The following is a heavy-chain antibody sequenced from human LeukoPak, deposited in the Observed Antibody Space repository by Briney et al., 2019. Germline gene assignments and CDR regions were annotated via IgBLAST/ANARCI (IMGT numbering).Heavy chain of an antibody. V-gene: IGHV1-2*02. D-gene: IGHD1-26*01. J-gene: IGHJ5*02. CDR1: GYTFTGYY. CDR2: INPNSGGT. Sequence: ASVKVSCKASGYTFTGYYMHWVRQAPGQGLEWMGWINPNSGGTNYAQKFQGRVTMTRDTSINTAYMELSRLRSDGTAVYYCARDPSGSYYGWFDPWGQGTLVSVSS. CDR3: ARDPSGSYYGWFDP.